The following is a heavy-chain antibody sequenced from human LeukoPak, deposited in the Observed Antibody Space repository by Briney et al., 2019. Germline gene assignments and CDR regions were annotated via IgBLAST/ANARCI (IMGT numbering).Heavy chain of an antibody. CDR3: ARSYGSGYDAFDI. CDR1: GFTFSSYG. CDR2: IWYDGSNK. J-gene: IGHJ3*02. V-gene: IGHV3-33*01. D-gene: IGHD3-10*01. Sequence: GSLRLSSAASGFTFSSYGMHWVRQAPGKGLEWVAVIWYDGSNKYYADSVKGRFTIPRDNSKNTLYLQMNSLRAEDTVVYYCARSYGSGYDAFDIWGQGTMVTVSS.